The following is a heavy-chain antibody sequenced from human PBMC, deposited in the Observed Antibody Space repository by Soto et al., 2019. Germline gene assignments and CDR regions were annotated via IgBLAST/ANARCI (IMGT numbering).Heavy chain of an antibody. CDR1: GFTFSSYS. CDR3: ASHPRDSSGYWYYFDY. D-gene: IGHD3-22*01. Sequence: EVQLVESGGGLVKPGGSLRLSCAASGFTFSSYSMNWVRQAPGKGLEWVSSISSSSSYIYYADSVKGRFTISRDNANNSLYRQMNSLRAEDTAVYYCASHPRDSSGYWYYFDYWGQGPLVTVSS. J-gene: IGHJ4*02. CDR2: ISSSSSYI. V-gene: IGHV3-21*01.